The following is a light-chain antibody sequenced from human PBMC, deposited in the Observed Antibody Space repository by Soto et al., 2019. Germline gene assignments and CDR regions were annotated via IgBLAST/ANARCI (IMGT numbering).Light chain of an antibody. Sequence: QSALTQPASVSGSPGQSITISCIGTSSDVGSYDLVSWYQQYPGKAPKLMIYEVTKRPSGVSYRFSGSKSGNTASLTIFGLQAEDEADYYCCAYTNSATLVFGGGTQLTVL. V-gene: IGLV2-23*02. CDR1: SSDVGSYDL. CDR3: CAYTNSATLV. CDR2: EVT. J-gene: IGLJ7*01.